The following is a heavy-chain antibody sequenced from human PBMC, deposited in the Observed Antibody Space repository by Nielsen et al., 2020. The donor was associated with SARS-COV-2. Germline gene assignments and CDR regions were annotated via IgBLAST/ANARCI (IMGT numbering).Heavy chain of an antibody. CDR2: INPNSGGT. D-gene: IGHD4-23*01. CDR3: ARDGGDYGGNSAFDI. Sequence: ASVKVSCKASGYTFTGYYMHWVRQAPGQGLEWMGRINPNSGGTNYAQKFQGRVTMTRDTSISTAYMELSRLRSDDTAVYYCARDGGDYGGNSAFDIWGQGTMVTVSS. V-gene: IGHV1-2*06. J-gene: IGHJ3*02. CDR1: GYTFTGYY.